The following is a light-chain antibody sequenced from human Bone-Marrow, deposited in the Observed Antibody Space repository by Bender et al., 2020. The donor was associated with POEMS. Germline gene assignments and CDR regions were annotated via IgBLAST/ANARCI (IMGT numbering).Light chain of an antibody. CDR2: DDS. Sequence: SYVLTQPPSVSVAPGQTARIACGGNNIGTRSVHWYQQKPGQAPLLVVFDDSARPAGIPNRFSGSNSGNTTTLTIDRVEAGDEADYFCQVWDNNNFHVVFGAGSKLTVL. CDR1: NIGTRS. J-gene: IGLJ2*01. CDR3: QVWDNNNFHVV. V-gene: IGLV3-21*02.